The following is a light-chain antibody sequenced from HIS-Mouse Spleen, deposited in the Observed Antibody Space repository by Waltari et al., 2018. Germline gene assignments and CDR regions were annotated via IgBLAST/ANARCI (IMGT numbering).Light chain of an antibody. J-gene: IGLJ3*02. CDR2: RNN. CDR3: AAWDDSLSGPWV. CDR1: SSNIGSNY. V-gene: IGLV1-47*01. Sequence: QSVLTQPPSASGTPGQRVTIACSGSSSNIGSNYVYGYQQPPGTAPKLLIYRNNQRPSGVPDRFSGSKSGTSASLAISGLRSEDEADYYCAAWDDSLSGPWVFGGGTKLTVL.